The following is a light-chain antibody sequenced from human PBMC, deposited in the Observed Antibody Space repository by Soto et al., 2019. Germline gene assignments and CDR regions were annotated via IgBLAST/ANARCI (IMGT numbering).Light chain of an antibody. CDR2: KAS. J-gene: IGKJ2*01. CDR3: QQYNNRYT. Sequence: DIQMTQSPSTLSASVGDRVTITCRAGQSISSSLAWYQQKPGKAPKLLIYKASNLESGVPSRFSGSGSGTEFTLTISSLQPDAFATYYCQQYNNRYTFGQGTKLEI. V-gene: IGKV1-5*03. CDR1: QSISSS.